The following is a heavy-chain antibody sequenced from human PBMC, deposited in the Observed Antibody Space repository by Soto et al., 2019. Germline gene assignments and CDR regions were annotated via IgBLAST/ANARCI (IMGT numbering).Heavy chain of an antibody. Sequence: SETLSLTCTVSGGSISSYYWSWIRQPPGKGLEWIGYIYYSGSTNYNPSLKSRVTISVDTSKNHFSLKLSSVTAADTAVYYCARLGGGVPIVVVPAAIWCAFDIWGQGTMVTVSS. J-gene: IGHJ3*02. CDR3: ARLGGGVPIVVVPAAIWCAFDI. CDR1: GGSISSYY. D-gene: IGHD2-2*01. V-gene: IGHV4-59*01. CDR2: IYYSGST.